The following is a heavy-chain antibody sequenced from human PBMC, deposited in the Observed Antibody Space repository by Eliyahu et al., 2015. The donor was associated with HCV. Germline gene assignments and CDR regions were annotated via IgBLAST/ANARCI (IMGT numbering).Heavy chain of an antibody. CDR1: GXSISSSSYY. Sequence: QLQLQESGPGLVKPSETLSLTCTVSGXSISSSSYYWGWIRQPPGKGLEWIGSIYYSGSTYYNPSLKSRVTISVDTSKNQFSLKLSSVTAADTAVYYCARRQVVVVLAARADAFDIWGQGTMVTVSS. V-gene: IGHV4-39*01. J-gene: IGHJ3*02. D-gene: IGHD2-2*01. CDR3: ARRQVVVVLAARADAFDI. CDR2: IYYSGST.